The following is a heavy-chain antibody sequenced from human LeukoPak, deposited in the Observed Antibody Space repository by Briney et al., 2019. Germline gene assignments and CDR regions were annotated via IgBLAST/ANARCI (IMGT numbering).Heavy chain of an antibody. J-gene: IGHJ6*03. CDR3: ARDLDYMDV. CDR1: GFTFSSYG. V-gene: IGHV3-30*03. Sequence: GGSLRLSCAASGFTFSSYGMHWVRQAPGKGLEWVAVISYDGSNKYYADSVKGRFTISRDNAKNSLYLQMNSLRAEDTAVYYRARDLDYMDVWGKGTTVTVSS. CDR2: ISYDGSNK.